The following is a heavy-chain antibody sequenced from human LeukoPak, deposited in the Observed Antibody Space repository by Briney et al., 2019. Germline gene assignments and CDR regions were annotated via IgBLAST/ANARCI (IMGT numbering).Heavy chain of an antibody. CDR1: GSTSSKPG. V-gene: IGHV3-30*18. CDR3: AKDPRFYGYSFDL. CDR2: ISYDGSNT. D-gene: IGHD3-9*01. Sequence: GGSLRLSCAASGSTSSKPGMQWVRQAPGKGLEWVAIISYDGSNTYSGDSVKGRFTISRDNSKNTLYLQMNSLRPEDTAVYYCAKDPRFYGYSFDLGGQGTRVTVSS. J-gene: IGHJ1*01.